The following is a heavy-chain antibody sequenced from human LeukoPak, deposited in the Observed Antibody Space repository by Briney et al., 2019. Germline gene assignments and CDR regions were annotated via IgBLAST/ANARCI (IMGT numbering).Heavy chain of an antibody. CDR1: GYTFTSFD. J-gene: IGHJ5*02. Sequence: GASVKVSCKASGYTFTSFDINWVRQASGQGLEWMGEMNPNSGNTDYAQKFQGRVTMTRNTSKSTAYMELSSLRSEDTAVYYCALLFRGRIAVAGNHWGQGTLVTVSS. CDR2: MNPNSGNT. D-gene: IGHD6-19*01. V-gene: IGHV1-8*01. CDR3: ALLFRGRIAVAGNH.